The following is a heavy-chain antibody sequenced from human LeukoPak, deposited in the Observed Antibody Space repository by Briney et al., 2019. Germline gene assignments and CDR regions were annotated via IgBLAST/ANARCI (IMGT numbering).Heavy chain of an antibody. CDR2: IYHSGST. V-gene: IGHV4-38-2*02. J-gene: IGHJ4*02. D-gene: IGHD6-19*01. CDR1: GYSISSGYY. Sequence: TSETLSLTCTVSGYSISSGYYWGWIRQPPGKGLERIGSIYHSGSTYYNPSLKSRVTISVDTSKNQFSLKLSSVTAADTAVYYCARAVAVLDYWGQGTLVTVSS. CDR3: ARAVAVLDY.